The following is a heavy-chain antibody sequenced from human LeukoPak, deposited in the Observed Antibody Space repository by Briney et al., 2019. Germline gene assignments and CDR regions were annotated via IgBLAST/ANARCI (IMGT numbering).Heavy chain of an antibody. V-gene: IGHV1-2*06. J-gene: IGHJ2*01. D-gene: IGHD2-21*02. CDR1: GYTFTSYY. Sequence: ASVKVSCKASGYTFTSYYMHWVRQAPGQGLEWMGRINPNSGGTNYAQKFQGRVTMTRDTSISTAYMELSRLRSDDTAVYYCARVVVVTGSRYFDLWGRGTLVTVSS. CDR3: ARVVVVTGSRYFDL. CDR2: INPNSGGT.